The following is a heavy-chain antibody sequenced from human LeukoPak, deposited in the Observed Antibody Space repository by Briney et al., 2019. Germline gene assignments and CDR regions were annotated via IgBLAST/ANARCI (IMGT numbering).Heavy chain of an antibody. D-gene: IGHD2-15*01. V-gene: IGHV4-4*07. CDR1: GGSISSYY. CDR2: IDTSGNT. J-gene: IGHJ5*02. CDR3: ARADMTSTWWFDP. Sequence: SETLSLTCTVSGGSISSYYWSWIRQPAGKGLEWIGRIDTSGNTNYKPSLKSRVTMSVDTSKNQFSLKPTSVTAADTALYHCARADMTSTWWFDPWGQGILVTVSS.